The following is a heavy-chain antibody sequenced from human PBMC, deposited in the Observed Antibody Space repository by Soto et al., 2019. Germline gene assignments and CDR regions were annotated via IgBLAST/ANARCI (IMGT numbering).Heavy chain of an antibody. Sequence: PGESLKISCMGSGYSFTSYWIGWVRQMPGKGLEWMGIIYPGDSDTRYSPSFQGQVTISADKSISTAYLQWSSLKASETAMYYSARHVRIAAAGSYYYYGMDVWGQVTTFTTSS. D-gene: IGHD6-13*01. J-gene: IGHJ6*02. CDR1: GYSFTSYW. CDR2: IYPGDSDT. CDR3: ARHVRIAAAGSYYYYGMDV. V-gene: IGHV5-51*01.